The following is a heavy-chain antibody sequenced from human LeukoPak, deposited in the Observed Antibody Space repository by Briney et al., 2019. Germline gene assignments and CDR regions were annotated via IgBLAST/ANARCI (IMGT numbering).Heavy chain of an antibody. CDR3: AKSAGGG. V-gene: IGHV3-23*01. Sequence: GGSLRLSCAASGITLSTYVMNWVRQAPGKGLEWVSTTTGGGASTYYADSVKGRFTISRDDSKNTLYLKMNTLRAEDTAVYYCAKSAGGGWGQGTLVTVSS. CDR1: GITLSTYV. J-gene: IGHJ4*02. D-gene: IGHD2-15*01. CDR2: TTGGGAST.